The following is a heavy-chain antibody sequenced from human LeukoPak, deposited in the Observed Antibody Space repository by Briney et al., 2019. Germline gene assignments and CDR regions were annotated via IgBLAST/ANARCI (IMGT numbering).Heavy chain of an antibody. J-gene: IGHJ4*02. CDR3: ARKQFRGYSYGFDY. CDR1: GGSISSSSYY. CDR2: IYYSGST. Sequence: SETLSLTCTVSGGSISSSSYYWGWIRQPPGKGLEWIGSIYYSGSTYYNPSLKSRVTISVDTSKNQFSLKLSSVTAADTAVYYCARKQFRGYSYGFDYWGQGTLVTVSS. D-gene: IGHD5-18*01. V-gene: IGHV4-39*07.